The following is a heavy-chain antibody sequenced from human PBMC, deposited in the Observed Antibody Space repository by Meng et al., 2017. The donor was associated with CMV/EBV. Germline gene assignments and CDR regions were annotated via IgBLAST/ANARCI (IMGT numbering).Heavy chain of an antibody. CDR3: ARGNLRREQQLGY. J-gene: IGHJ4*02. V-gene: IGHV1-2*02. CDR2: INPSSGGT. Sequence: ASVKVSCKASGYTFTGYYMHWVRQAPGQGLEWMGWINPSSGGTNYAQKFQGRVTMTRDTSISTAYMELSRLRSDDTAVYYCARGNLRREQQLGYWGQGTLVTVSS. CDR1: GYTFTGYY. D-gene: IGHD6-13*01.